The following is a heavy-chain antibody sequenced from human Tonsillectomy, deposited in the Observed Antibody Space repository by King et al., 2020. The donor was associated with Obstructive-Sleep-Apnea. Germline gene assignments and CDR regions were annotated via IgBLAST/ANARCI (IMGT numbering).Heavy chain of an antibody. CDR3: AGRGVGVVTAIDPPDY. V-gene: IGHV1-46*01. CDR2: INPSGGST. J-gene: IGHJ4*02. CDR1: GYTFTSYY. Sequence: VQLVESGAEVKKPGASVKVSCTASGYTFTSYYIHWVRQAPGQGLEWMGIINPSGGSTNYAQKFQGRVTMTRDTSTSTVYMELSSLRSEDTAVYYCAGRGVGVVTAIDPPDYWGQGTLVTVSS. D-gene: IGHD2-21*02.